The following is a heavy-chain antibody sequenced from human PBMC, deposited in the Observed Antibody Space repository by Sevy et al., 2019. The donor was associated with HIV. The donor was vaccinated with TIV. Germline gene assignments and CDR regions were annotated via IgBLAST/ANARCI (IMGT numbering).Heavy chain of an antibody. V-gene: IGHV1-2*02. CDR2: INPNSGGT. D-gene: IGHD3-16*02. CDR1: GYTFTGYY. Sequence: ASVKVSCKASGYTFTGYYMHWVRQAPGQGLEWMGWINPNSGGTNYAQKFQGRVTMTRDTSISTAYMELSRLRSDDTAVYYCARTSPRELSIGIDYWGQGTLVTVSS. J-gene: IGHJ4*02. CDR3: ARTSPRELSIGIDY.